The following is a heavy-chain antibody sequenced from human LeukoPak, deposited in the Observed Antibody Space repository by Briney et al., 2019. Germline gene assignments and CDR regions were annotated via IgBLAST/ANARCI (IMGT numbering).Heavy chain of an antibody. J-gene: IGHJ6*03. D-gene: IGHD3-10*01. V-gene: IGHV3-7*01. Sequence: GGSLRLSCAASGFTFSSYWMSCVRQAPGKGLEWGANIKQDGSEKYYVDSVKGRFTISRDNAKNSLYLQMNSLRAEDTAVYYCARGGGYYYYYMDVWGKGTTVTVSS. CDR2: IKQDGSEK. CDR1: GFTFSSYW. CDR3: ARGGGYYYYYMDV.